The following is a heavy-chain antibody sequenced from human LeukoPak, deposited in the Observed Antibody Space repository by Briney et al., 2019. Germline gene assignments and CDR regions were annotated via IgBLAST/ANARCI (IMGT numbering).Heavy chain of an antibody. Sequence: GGSLRLSCAASGFTFSYSWMSWVRQAPGKGLEWVANIKEDGSEKYYVDSLKGRFTISRDNAKNSLYLQMNSLRDEDTATYYCAKGVYCGRDCYNPGYGVDVWGQGTTVTVSS. CDR2: IKEDGSEK. J-gene: IGHJ6*02. V-gene: IGHV3-7*05. CDR3: AKGVYCGRDCYNPGYGVDV. D-gene: IGHD2-21*02. CDR1: GFTFSYSW.